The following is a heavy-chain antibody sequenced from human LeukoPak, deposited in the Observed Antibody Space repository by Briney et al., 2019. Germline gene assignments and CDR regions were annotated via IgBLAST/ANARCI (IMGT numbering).Heavy chain of an antibody. CDR3: ARSIYASGSFYTFDI. J-gene: IGHJ3*02. CDR2: ISGSGGST. Sequence: GGSLRLSCAASGFTFSSYAMSWVRQAPGKAPEWVSGISGSGGSTYSADSVKGRFTISRDNSKNALYLQMNTLRAEDTAVYYCARSIYASGSFYTFDIWGQGTMVTVSS. V-gene: IGHV3-23*01. CDR1: GFTFSSYA. D-gene: IGHD3-10*01.